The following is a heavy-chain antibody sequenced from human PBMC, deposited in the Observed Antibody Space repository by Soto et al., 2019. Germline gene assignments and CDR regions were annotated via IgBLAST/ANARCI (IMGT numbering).Heavy chain of an antibody. CDR3: AMLGGWSGGSNDMDV. J-gene: IGHJ6*02. V-gene: IGHV3-13*04. CDR2: IGTAGDT. Sequence: GGSLRLSCAASGFTFSSYDMQWVRQATGKGLEWVSAIGTAGDTYYPGSVKGRFTISRDDSKNSLYLQMNSLKTEDTAVYYCAMLGGWSGGSNDMDVWGQGTTVTVSS. CDR1: GFTFSSYD. D-gene: IGHD6-19*01.